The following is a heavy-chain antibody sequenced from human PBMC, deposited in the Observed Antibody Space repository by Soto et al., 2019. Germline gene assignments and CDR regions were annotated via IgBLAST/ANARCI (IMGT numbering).Heavy chain of an antibody. D-gene: IGHD3-3*01. CDR3: ARDPSVLRFLEWLPYYYYYMDV. CDR2: ISSSSSYI. V-gene: IGHV3-21*01. Sequence: GGSLRLSCAASGFTFSSYSMNWVRQAPGKGLEWVSSISSSSSYIYYADSVKGRFTISRDNAKNSLYLQMNSLRAEDTAVYYCARDPSVLRFLEWLPYYYYYMDVWGKGTTVTVSS. J-gene: IGHJ6*03. CDR1: GFTFSSYS.